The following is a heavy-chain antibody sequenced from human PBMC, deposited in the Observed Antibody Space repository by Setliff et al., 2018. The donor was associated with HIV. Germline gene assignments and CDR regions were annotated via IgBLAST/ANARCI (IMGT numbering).Heavy chain of an antibody. CDR3: VRPVREPVD. CDR2: ISGRSSDP. V-gene: IGHV3-11*03. Sequence: PGGSLRLSCAASGFTFSDYYMGWIRQAPGKGLEWVSYISGRSSDPNYADSVKGRFTISRDNAKNSVYLQMNSLRAEDTSMYYCVRPVREPVDWGRGTLVTVSS. D-gene: IGHD6-19*01. CDR1: GFTFSDYY. J-gene: IGHJ4*02.